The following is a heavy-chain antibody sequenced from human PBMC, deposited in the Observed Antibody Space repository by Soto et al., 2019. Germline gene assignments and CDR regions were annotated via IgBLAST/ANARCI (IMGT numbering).Heavy chain of an antibody. CDR3: ASLWFWETSGETRTDY. Sequence: QVQLVQSGAEVKKPGSSVKVSCKASGGTFSSYAISWVRQAPGQRLEWMGGIIPIFSTANYAQKFQGRVTITEAESTSTTYMELSSLRSEYTAVYYCASLWFWETSGETRTDYWGQGTLGTVYS. D-gene: IGHD3-10*01. CDR2: IIPIFSTA. CDR1: GGTFSSYA. V-gene: IGHV1-69*01. J-gene: IGHJ4*01.